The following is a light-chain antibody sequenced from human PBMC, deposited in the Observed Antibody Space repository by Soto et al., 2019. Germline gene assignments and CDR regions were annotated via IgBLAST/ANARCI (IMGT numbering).Light chain of an antibody. CDR1: TSNIESNY. Sequence: QPVLTQPRPACGNPGKGVTISCYGSTSNIESNYVYWHQQLPGTAPNLLIYRNNQRPSGVPDRFSGSKSGTSASLAISGLRSDDEAEYFCATWDDSLNGFYVFGTGTKVTVL. CDR3: ATWDDSLNGFYV. V-gene: IGLV1-47*01. J-gene: IGLJ1*01. CDR2: RNN.